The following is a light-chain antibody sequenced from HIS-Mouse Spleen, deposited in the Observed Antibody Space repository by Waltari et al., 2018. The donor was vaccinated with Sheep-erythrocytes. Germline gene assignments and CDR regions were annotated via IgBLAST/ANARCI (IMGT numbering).Light chain of an antibody. CDR1: QGMSSY. CDR3: QQLNSYPHT. J-gene: IGKJ2*01. CDR2: AAS. V-gene: IGKV1-9*01. Sequence: DIQLTQSPSFLSASVGDRVTITCRASQGMSSYLDWYQQKPGKAPKLLIYAASTLQSGVPSRFSGSGSGTEFTLTISSLQPEDFATYYCQQLNSYPHTFGQGTKLEIK.